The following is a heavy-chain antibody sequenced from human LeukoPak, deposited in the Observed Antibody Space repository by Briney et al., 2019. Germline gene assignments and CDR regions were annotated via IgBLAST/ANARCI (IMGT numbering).Heavy chain of an antibody. J-gene: IGHJ4*02. CDR1: GGTFSSYA. CDR2: IIPIFGTA. Sequence: SVKVSCKASGGTFSSYAISWVRQAPGQGLEWMGGIIPIFGTANYAQKFQGRVTITADESTSTAYMELSSLRSEDTAVYYCATKRGYSYGSPHWGQGTLVTVSS. D-gene: IGHD5-18*01. V-gene: IGHV1-69*13. CDR3: ATKRGYSYGSPH.